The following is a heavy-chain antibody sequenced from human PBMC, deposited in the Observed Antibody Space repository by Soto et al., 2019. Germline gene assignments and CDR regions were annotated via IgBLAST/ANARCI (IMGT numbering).Heavy chain of an antibody. CDR3: AKSGSHSYFDY. D-gene: IGHD1-26*01. CDR1: EFTFSSYA. J-gene: IGHJ4*02. CDR2: ISTSAGNT. V-gene: IGHV3-23*01. Sequence: EVYLLESGGGLVQPGGSLRLSCAASEFTFSSYAMTWVRLAPGKGLEWVSSISTSAGNTYYADSVKGRFTISRDNSKNTLYLQMNSLRADDTAIYYCAKSGSHSYFDYWAREPWSPSPQ.